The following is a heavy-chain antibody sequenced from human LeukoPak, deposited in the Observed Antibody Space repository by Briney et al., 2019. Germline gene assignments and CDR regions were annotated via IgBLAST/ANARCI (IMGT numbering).Heavy chain of an antibody. D-gene: IGHD6-13*01. J-gene: IGHJ4*02. CDR1: GYTFTSYG. V-gene: IGHV1-18*01. CDR2: ISAYNGNT. Sequence: GASVKVSCKASGYTFTSYGISWVRQAPGQGPEWMGWISAYNGNTNYAQKLQGRVTMTTDTSTSTAYMELRSLRSDDTAVYYCAVAAAGNYYFDYWGQGTLVTVSS. CDR3: AVAAAGNYYFDY.